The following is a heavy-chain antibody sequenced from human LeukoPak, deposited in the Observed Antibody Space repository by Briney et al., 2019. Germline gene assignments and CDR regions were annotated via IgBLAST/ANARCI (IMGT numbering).Heavy chain of an antibody. V-gene: IGHV3-66*01. CDR2: IYSGGNT. CDR1: GFTVSVNY. Sequence: GGSLRLSCAAFGFTVSVNYMSWVRQAPGKGLECVSVIYSGGNTYYADSVKGRFTISRDDSKNIAYLQMNSLKIEDTAMYYCTRDAGYSYGPVRTFDIWGQGTMVTVSS. J-gene: IGHJ3*02. CDR3: TRDAGYSYGPVRTFDI. D-gene: IGHD5-18*01.